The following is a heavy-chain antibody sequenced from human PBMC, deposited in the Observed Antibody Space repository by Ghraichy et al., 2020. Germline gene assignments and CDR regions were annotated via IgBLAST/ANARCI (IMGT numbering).Heavy chain of an antibody. CDR1: GLSVSDHY. D-gene: IGHD3-10*01. CDR3: SRTVYAGSGNHYLDY. V-gene: IGHV3-53*01. J-gene: IGHJ4*02. CDR2: LHSNGDT. Sequence: GGSLRLSCAASGLSVSDHYMSWVRRAPGKGLEWVSFLHSNGDTFYAGSVKGRFIISRDDSMNTLYLQMISLSAEDTAVYYCSRTVYAGSGNHYLDYWGQGTLVTVSS.